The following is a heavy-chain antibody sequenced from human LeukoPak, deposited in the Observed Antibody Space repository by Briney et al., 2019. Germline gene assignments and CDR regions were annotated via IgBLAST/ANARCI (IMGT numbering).Heavy chain of an antibody. CDR2: ISGSSYHI. CDR3: AKGVNDYGDYGPA. D-gene: IGHD4-17*01. CDR1: GFTFSTCS. V-gene: IGHV3-21*04. J-gene: IGHJ5*02. Sequence: PGGSLRLSCAASGFTFSTCSMKWVRQAPGKTLEWVSSISGSSYHIYYADSVKGRFTISRDNSKNTLYLQMNSLRAEDTAVYYCAKGVNDYGDYGPAWGQGTLVTVSS.